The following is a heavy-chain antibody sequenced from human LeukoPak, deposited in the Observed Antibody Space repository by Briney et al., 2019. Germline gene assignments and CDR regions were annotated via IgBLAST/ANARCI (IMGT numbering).Heavy chain of an antibody. V-gene: IGHV3-15*01. CDR3: TGPPD. J-gene: IGHJ4*02. CDR1: GLSVSDAW. CDR2: IKGEAAGGTT. Sequence: GGSLRLSCAASGLSVSDAWMSWVRQAPGKGLEWVGRIKGEAAGGTTDYVASVEGRFTISRDGAKNTLYLQMNNLKSEDTAVYYCTGPPDWGQGTLVTVSS.